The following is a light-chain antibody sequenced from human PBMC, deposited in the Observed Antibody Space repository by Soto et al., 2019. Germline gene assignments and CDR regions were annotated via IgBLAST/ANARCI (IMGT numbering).Light chain of an antibody. CDR2: WAS. CDR1: QSVLYSSNNKNY. V-gene: IGKV4-1*01. Sequence: DIVMTQSPDSLAVSLGERATINCKSSQSVLYSSNNKNYLAWYQQKPGQPPKLLMYWASTRESGVPDRFSGSGSGTDFTLTISSLQTEDVAVYYCQQYYSTPLTFGQGTKVEI. J-gene: IGKJ1*01. CDR3: QQYYSTPLT.